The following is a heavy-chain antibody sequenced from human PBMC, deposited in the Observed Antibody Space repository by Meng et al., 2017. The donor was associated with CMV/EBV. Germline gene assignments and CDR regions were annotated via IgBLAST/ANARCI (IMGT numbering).Heavy chain of an antibody. J-gene: IGHJ5*01. V-gene: IGHV1-18*01. CDR1: GYTFIDYG. CDR3: ARGNDYSLNGWFGY. CDR2: ISAYNGNT. D-gene: IGHD4-11*01. Sequence: ASVKVSCKASGYTFIDYGISWVRQAPGQGLEWMGWISAYNGNTNYAQKFQGRVTMTTDESTSTAYMELSSLRSEDTAVYYCARGNDYSLNGWFGYWGQGTLVTVSS.